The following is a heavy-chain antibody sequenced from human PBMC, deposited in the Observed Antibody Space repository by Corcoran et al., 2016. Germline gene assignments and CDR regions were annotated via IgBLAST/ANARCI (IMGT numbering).Heavy chain of an antibody. D-gene: IGHD2-21*02. CDR3: ARDRGGNPSSARCGGDCYLFDY. V-gene: IGHV1-3*01. J-gene: IGHJ4*02. CDR2: INAGNGNT. CDR1: GYTFTSYA. Sequence: QVQLVQSGAEVKKPGASVKVSCKASGYTFTSYAMHWVRQAPGQRLEWMGWINAGNGNTKYSQKFQGRVTITRDTSASTAYMELSSLRSEDTAGYYCARDRGGNPSSARCGGDCYLFDYWGQGTLVTVSS.